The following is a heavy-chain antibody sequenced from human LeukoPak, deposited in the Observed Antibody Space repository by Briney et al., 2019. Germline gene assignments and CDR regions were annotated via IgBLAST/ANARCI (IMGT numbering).Heavy chain of an antibody. V-gene: IGHV4-61*02. J-gene: IGHJ4*02. D-gene: IGHD2-2*01. CDR2: IYTSGST. CDR1: GGSISSGSYY. Sequence: PSETLSLTCTVSGGSISSGSYYWGWIRPPAGKGLEWIGRIYTSGSTNYNPPLKSRVTISVDTSKNHFSLKLSSVTAADTAVYYCARWHCSSTSCYAGVWGQGTLVTVSS. CDR3: ARWHCSSTSCYAGV.